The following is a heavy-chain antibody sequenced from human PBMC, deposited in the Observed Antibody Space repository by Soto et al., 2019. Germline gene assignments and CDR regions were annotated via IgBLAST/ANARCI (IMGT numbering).Heavy chain of an antibody. V-gene: IGHV4-30-2*01. CDR3: SSVDGEPGGYYFDE. CDR1: GGSISSGGYS. CDR2: IYHSGST. Sequence: ASETLSLTCAVSGGSISSGGYSWSWIRQPPGKGLEWIGYIYHSGSTYYNPSLKSRVTISVDRSKNQVSLKLSSVTAADTAVYYCSSVDGEPGGYYFDEWGQGTLVTVSS. J-gene: IGHJ4*02. D-gene: IGHD4-17*01.